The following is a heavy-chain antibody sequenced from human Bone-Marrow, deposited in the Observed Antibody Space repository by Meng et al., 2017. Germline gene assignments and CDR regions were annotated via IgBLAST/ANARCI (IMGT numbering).Heavy chain of an antibody. CDR3: ARVAYGRDNRYFDY. V-gene: IGHV4-31*03. Sequence: QVQLQESGPGLGKPSQTLSLTRTVAGGSISSGGYYWSWIRQHPGKGLEWIGYIYYSGSTYYNPSLKSRVTISVDTSKNQFSLKLSSVTAADTAVYYCARVAYGRDNRYFDYWGQGTLVTVSS. J-gene: IGHJ4*02. CDR1: GGSISSGGYY. D-gene: IGHD1-14*01. CDR2: IYYSGST.